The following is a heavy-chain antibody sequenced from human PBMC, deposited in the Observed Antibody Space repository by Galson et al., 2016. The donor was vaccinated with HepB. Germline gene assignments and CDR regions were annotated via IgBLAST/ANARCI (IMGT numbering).Heavy chain of an antibody. Sequence: SLRLSCAVSGFTFSSYSMNWVRQAPGKGLEWVSSIASNSRYINYADSVKGRFTMSRDNAKNSLYLQMNSLRAEATAVYYCARERNYYDSSGYYYDYFDYWGQGTLVTVSS. J-gene: IGHJ4*02. CDR1: GFTFSSYS. CDR2: IASNSRYI. D-gene: IGHD3-22*01. CDR3: ARERNYYDSSGYYYDYFDY. V-gene: IGHV3-21*01.